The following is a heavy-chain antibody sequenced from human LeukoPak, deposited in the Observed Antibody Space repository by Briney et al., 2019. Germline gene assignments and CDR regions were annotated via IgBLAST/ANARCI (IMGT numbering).Heavy chain of an antibody. J-gene: IGHJ4*02. CDR1: GFTVSSNY. CDR2: IYSGGST. Sequence: GGSLRLSCAASGFTVSSNYMSWVRQAPGKGLEWVSVIYSGGSTYYADSVKGRFTISRHNSKNTLYLQMNSLRAEDTAVYYCARHDSSGYYPFDYWGQGTLVTVSP. D-gene: IGHD3-22*01. CDR3: ARHDSSGYYPFDY. V-gene: IGHV3-53*04.